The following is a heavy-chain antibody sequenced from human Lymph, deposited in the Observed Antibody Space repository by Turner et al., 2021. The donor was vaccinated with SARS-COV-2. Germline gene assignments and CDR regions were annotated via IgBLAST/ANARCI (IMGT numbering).Heavy chain of an antibody. CDR3: ARDALKKEVADTSDNWFDP. CDR1: GFTFSSYA. CDR2: ISYDGSSK. V-gene: IGHV3-30-3*01. D-gene: IGHD6-19*01. J-gene: IGHJ5*02. Sequence: QVQLVESGGGVVQPGRSLRLFCAASGFTFSSYAMHWVRQAPGKGLEWVAVISYDGSSKFHADSVKGRFTISRDNSKNTLYLQMNSLRAEDTAVYYCARDALKKEVADTSDNWFDPWGQGTLVTVSS.